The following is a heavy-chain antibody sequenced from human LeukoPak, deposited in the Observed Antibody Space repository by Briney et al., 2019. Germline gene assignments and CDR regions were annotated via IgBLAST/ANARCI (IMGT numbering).Heavy chain of an antibody. J-gene: IGHJ5*02. CDR1: GYTFTGYY. CDR3: ARMIGGGYGEAYNWFDP. Sequence: ASVKVSSKASGYTFTGYYMHWVRQAPRQGLEWMGWINPNSGGTNYAQKFQGRVTMTRDTSISTAYMELSRLRSDDTAVYYCARMIGGGYGEAYNWFDPWGQGTLVTVSS. D-gene: IGHD4-17*01. V-gene: IGHV1-2*02. CDR2: INPNSGGT.